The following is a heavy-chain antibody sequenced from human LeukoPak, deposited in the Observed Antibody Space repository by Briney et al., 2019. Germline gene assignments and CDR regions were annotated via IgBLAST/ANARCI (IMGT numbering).Heavy chain of an antibody. CDR1: GGSFSGYY. Sequence: SETLSLTCAVYGGSFSGYYWSWIRQPPGKGLEWIGEINHSGSTNYNPSLKSRVTISVDTSKNQFSLKLSSVTAADTAVYYCARGRRRRETYYDILTGYRKGMAAFDIWGQGTMVTVSS. CDR3: ARGRRRRETYYDILTGYRKGMAAFDI. V-gene: IGHV4-34*01. D-gene: IGHD3-9*01. CDR2: INHSGST. J-gene: IGHJ3*02.